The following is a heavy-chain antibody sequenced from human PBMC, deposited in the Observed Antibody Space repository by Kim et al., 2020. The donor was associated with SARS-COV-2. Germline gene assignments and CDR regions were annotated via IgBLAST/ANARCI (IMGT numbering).Heavy chain of an antibody. CDR1: GGSISSYY. CDR2: IYYSGST. J-gene: IGHJ6*02. V-gene: IGHV4-59*13. Sequence: SETLSLTCSVSGGSISSYYWSWIRQPPGKGLEWIGYIYYSGSTNYNPSLKSRVTISVDTSKNQFSLKLNSVTAADTAVYYCARDKSPLRYCSSTSCYVSDDYYHGLDVWGQGTTVTVPS. D-gene: IGHD2-2*01. CDR3: ARDKSPLRYCSSTSCYVSDDYYHGLDV.